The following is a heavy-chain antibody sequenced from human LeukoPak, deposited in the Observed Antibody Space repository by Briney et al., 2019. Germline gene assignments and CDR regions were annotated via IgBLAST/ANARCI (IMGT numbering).Heavy chain of an antibody. CDR3: ARDAERVYYDSSGYFVAYYFDY. CDR2: IWYDGSNK. J-gene: IGHJ4*02. V-gene: IGHV3-33*08. Sequence: GGSLRLSCAASGFTFSSYAMSWVRQAPGKGLEWVAVIWYDGSNKYYADSVKGRFTISRDNSKNTLYLQMNSLRAEDTAVYYCARDAERVYYDSSGYFVAYYFDYWGQGTLVTVSS. D-gene: IGHD3-22*01. CDR1: GFTFSSYA.